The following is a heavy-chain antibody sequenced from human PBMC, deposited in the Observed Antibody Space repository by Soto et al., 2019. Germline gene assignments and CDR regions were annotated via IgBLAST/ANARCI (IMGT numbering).Heavy chain of an antibody. CDR2: INSDVSST. CDR1: GFTFSSYW. D-gene: IGHD4-4*01. V-gene: IGHV3-74*01. J-gene: IGHJ6*02. CDR3: AREGYSNYYYYYGMDV. Sequence: GGSLRLSCAASGFTFSSYWMHWVRQAPGKGLVWVSRINSDVSSTSYADSVKGRFTISRDNAKNTLYLQMNSLRAEDTAVYYCAREGYSNYYYYYGMDVWGQGTTVTVSS.